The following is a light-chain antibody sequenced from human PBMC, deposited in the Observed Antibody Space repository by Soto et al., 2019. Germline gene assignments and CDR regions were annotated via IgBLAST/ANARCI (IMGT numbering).Light chain of an antibody. V-gene: IGLV2-11*01. CDR2: DVN. Sequence: QSALTQPRSVSGSPGQSVTTSCTGTSSDVGGYNYVSWYQQHPDKAPKLMIYDVNKRPSGVPDRFSGSKSGNTASQTISGLQAEDEADYSCCSYAGSYTLVFGTGTRSPS. J-gene: IGLJ1*01. CDR1: SSDVGGYNY. CDR3: CSYAGSYTLV.